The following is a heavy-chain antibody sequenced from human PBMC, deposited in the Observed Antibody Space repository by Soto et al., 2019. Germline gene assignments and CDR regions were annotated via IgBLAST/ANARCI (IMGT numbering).Heavy chain of an antibody. J-gene: IGHJ5*02. CDR1: GGSISSYY. Sequence: SETLSLTCTVSGGSISSYYWSWIRQPPGKGLEWIGYIYYSGSTNYNPSLKSRVTISVDTSKNQFSLKLSSVTAADTAVYYCARAANRITIFGVAINWFDPWGQGTLVTVSS. D-gene: IGHD3-3*01. V-gene: IGHV4-59*01. CDR2: IYYSGST. CDR3: ARAANRITIFGVAINWFDP.